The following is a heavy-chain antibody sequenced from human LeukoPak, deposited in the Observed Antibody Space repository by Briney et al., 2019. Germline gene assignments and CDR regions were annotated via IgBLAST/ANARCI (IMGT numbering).Heavy chain of an antibody. CDR1: GFTFSNAY. V-gene: IGHV3-15*01. CDR2: IKSKTDGGTT. CDR3: TNYDY. Sequence: TGGSLRLSCAASGFTFSNAYMSWVRQAPGKGLEWVGRIKSKTDGGTTDYAAPVKGRFTISRDDSKNTLFLQVNSLNTEDTDVYYCTNYDYWGQGTLVTVSS. J-gene: IGHJ4*02.